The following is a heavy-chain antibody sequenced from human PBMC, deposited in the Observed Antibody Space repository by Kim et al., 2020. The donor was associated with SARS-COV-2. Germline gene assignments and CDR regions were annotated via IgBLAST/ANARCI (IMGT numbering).Heavy chain of an antibody. D-gene: IGHD2-2*03. J-gene: IGHJ6*02. CDR3: ARDLMDPVYYYYNGMDV. CDR1: GLAVSTSY. Sequence: GGSLRLSCAVSGLAVSTSYMSWVRQAPGKGLEWVSVLYSGGDTYYEDSVKGRFTVSRDDSKNTLYLQMNTLGADDTAVYYCARDLMDPVYYYYNGMDVWGQGTTVSVSS. CDR2: LYSGGDT. V-gene: IGHV3-53*01.